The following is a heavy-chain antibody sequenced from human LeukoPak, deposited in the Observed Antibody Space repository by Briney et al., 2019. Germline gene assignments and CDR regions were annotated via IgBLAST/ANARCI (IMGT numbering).Heavy chain of an antibody. V-gene: IGHV1-69*05. Sequence: SVKVSCKASGGTFISYAISWVRQAPGQGLEWMGRIIPIFGTANYAQKFQGRVTITTDESTSTAYMELSSLRSEDTAVYYCARVIGDYEAHYFDYWGQGTLVTVSS. J-gene: IGHJ4*02. D-gene: IGHD4-17*01. CDR1: GGTFISYA. CDR2: IIPIFGTA. CDR3: ARVIGDYEAHYFDY.